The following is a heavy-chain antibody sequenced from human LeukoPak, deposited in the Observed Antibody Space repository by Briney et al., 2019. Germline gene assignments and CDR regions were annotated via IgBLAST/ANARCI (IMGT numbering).Heavy chain of an antibody. CDR2: ISGNGGST. V-gene: IGHV3-23*01. D-gene: IGHD1-26*01. CDR3: ARYWDPRVRTFDI. CDR1: GFTFSSYG. J-gene: IGHJ3*02. Sequence: GGSLRLSCAASGFTFSSYGMSWVRQAPGKGLEWVSLISGNGGSTAYADSVRGRFTISRDNSKNTLYLQMNSLRAEDTAAYYCARYWDPRVRTFDIWGQGTVVTVSS.